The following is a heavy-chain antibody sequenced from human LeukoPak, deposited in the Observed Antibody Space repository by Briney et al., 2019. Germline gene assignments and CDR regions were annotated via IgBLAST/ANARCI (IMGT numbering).Heavy chain of an antibody. V-gene: IGHV3-48*01. CDR2: ISTTNTI. J-gene: IGHJ4*02. D-gene: IGHD5-12*01. CDR1: GFIFSSYS. Sequence: GGSLRLSCAASGFIFSSYSMNWVRRAPGKGLEWVSYISTTNTIYYRDSVQGRFTISRDNAKTLLYLQMNSLRAEDTAVYYCAGQRSGYDFDQWGQGTPVTVSS. CDR3: AGQRSGYDFDQ.